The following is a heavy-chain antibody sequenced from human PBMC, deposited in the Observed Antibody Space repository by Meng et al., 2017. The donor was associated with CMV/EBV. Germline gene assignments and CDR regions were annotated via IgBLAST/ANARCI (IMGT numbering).Heavy chain of an antibody. D-gene: IGHD3-3*01. Sequence: GSLRLSCAASGFTFSSYSMNWVRQAPGKGLEWVSSISSSSSYIYYADSVKGRFTISRDNAKNSLYLQMNSLRAEDTAVYYCARDQSDYDFWSGWSYGMDVWGQGTTVTVSS. CDR3: ARDQSDYDFWSGWSYGMDV. CDR1: GFTFSSYS. V-gene: IGHV3-21*01. CDR2: ISSSSSYI. J-gene: IGHJ6*02.